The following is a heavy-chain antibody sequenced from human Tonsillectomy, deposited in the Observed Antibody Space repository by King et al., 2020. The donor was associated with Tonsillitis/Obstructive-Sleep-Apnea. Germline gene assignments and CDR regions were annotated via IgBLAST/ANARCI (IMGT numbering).Heavy chain of an antibody. CDR2: IHHSGST. CDR3: VRGVSDYDFWSGYYSV. J-gene: IGHJ4*02. D-gene: IGHD3-3*01. V-gene: IGHV4-4*02. Sequence: VPLQESGPGLVKPSGTLSLTCAVSGGSISGSNWWTWIRQPPGKGLEWIGEIHHSGSTNYNPSLKSRVTITVDKSKNQFSLKLSSVTAADTAVYYCVRGVSDYDFWSGYYSVWGQGTLVTVSS. CDR1: GGSISGSNW.